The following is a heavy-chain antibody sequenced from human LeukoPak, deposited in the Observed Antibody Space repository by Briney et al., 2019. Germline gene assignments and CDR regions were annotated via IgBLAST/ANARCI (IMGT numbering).Heavy chain of an antibody. CDR2: INPNRGVA. D-gene: IGHD1-20*01. CDR1: GYNFIDYY. V-gene: IGHV1-2*02. Sequence: ASVKVSCKASGYNFIDYYIHWVRHAPGQGLEWLGWINPNRGVAKYAQKFQGSVSMTRDTSIRTAYMDLTRLRYDGTAVYYCARDEGITGRYDYWGQGSLVTVSS. J-gene: IGHJ4*02. CDR3: ARDEGITGRYDY.